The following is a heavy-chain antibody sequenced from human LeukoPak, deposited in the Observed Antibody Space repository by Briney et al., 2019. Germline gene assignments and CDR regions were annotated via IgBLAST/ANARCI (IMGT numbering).Heavy chain of an antibody. CDR2: IFPADSDT. V-gene: IGHV5-51*01. D-gene: IGHD2-21*02. CDR1: GYSFTTYW. J-gene: IGHJ3*01. CDR3: TRWVTADRGKKDAFDV. Sequence: GESLKISCKASGYSFTTYWIGWVRQMPGEGLEWMGIIFPADSDTRYSPSFQGQVTLSADKSISTAYLQWSSLKASDTAMYYCTRWVTADRGKKDAFDVWGQGTMVTVSS.